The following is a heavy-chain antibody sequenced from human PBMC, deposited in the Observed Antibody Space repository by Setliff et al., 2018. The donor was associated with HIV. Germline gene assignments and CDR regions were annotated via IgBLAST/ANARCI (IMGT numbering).Heavy chain of an antibody. Sequence: GGSLRLSCAASGFSFSNAWMSWVRQAPGKGLEWVGRIKSKTDGGTTDYATPVKGRFTISRDDSKNTLYLQMNSLKTEDTAVYYCTTRGQQLVSLYYFDYWGQGTLVTVSS. V-gene: IGHV3-15*01. CDR1: GFSFSNAW. CDR3: TTRGQQLVSLYYFDY. D-gene: IGHD6-13*01. CDR2: IKSKTDGGTT. J-gene: IGHJ4*02.